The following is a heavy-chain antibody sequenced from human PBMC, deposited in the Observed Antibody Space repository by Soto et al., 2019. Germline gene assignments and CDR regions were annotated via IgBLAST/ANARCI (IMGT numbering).Heavy chain of an antibody. CDR1: GFTFSSYS. D-gene: IGHD4-17*01. J-gene: IGHJ4*02. V-gene: IGHV3-48*02. CDR3: ARELGPTTMTTFFDY. Sequence: PGGSLRLSCAASGFTFSSYSMNWVRQAPGKGLEWVSYISSSSSTIYYADSVKGRFTISRDNAKNSLYLQMNSLRDEDTAVYYCARELGPTTMTTFFDYWGQGTLVTVCS. CDR2: ISSSSSTI.